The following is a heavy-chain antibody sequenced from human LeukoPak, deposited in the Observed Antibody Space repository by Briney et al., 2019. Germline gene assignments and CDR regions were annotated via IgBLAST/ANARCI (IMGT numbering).Heavy chain of an antibody. CDR3: AREQGSLREGELRDPDAFDI. CDR2: IYYIGGT. V-gene: IGHV4-59*01. Sequence: SETLSLACTVSGGSISSYYWSWIRQPPGKGLEWIGYIYYIGGTNYTPSLKSRVTISIDTSKNQFSLKLSSVTAADTAVYYCAREQGSLREGELRDPDAFDIWGQGTMVTVSS. J-gene: IGHJ3*02. D-gene: IGHD1-26*01. CDR1: GGSISSYY.